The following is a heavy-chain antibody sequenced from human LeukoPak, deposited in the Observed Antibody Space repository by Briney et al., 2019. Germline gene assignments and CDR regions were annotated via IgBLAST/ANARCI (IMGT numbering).Heavy chain of an antibody. Sequence: GGSLRLTCAASGFSFSSHGMHWVRQAPGKGLEWVAIIWYDGSNKYYADSVKGRFAISRDNSANTLYLQMNSLRADDTAVYYCARGGDSRGSKRGAFDIWGQGTTVTVSS. CDR2: IWYDGSNK. V-gene: IGHV3-33*01. D-gene: IGHD3-22*01. CDR1: GFSFSSHG. CDR3: ARGGDSRGSKRGAFDI. J-gene: IGHJ3*02.